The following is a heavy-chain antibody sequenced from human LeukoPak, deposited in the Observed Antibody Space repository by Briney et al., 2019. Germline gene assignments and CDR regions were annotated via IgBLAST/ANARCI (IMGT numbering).Heavy chain of an antibody. D-gene: IGHD3-9*01. Sequence: SETLSLTCAVSGGSISSSNWWSWVRQPPGKGLEWIGEIYHSGSTNYNPSLKSRVTISVDKSKNQFSLKLSSVTAADTAVYYCARSYYDILTSYFDWGQGTLVTVSS. J-gene: IGHJ4*02. V-gene: IGHV4-4*02. CDR2: IYHSGST. CDR3: ARSYYDILTSYFD. CDR1: GGSISSSNW.